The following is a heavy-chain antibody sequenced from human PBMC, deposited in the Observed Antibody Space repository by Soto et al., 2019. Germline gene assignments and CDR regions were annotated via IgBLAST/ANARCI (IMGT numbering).Heavy chain of an antibody. J-gene: IGHJ4*02. CDR3: AKSSPIDY. V-gene: IGHV3-23*01. CDR2: LSDSGGSA. Sequence: EVQLLESGGGLVQPGGSLRLSCTASGFTFSSYAMSWVRQAPGKGLEGVSTLSDSGGSASYADSVKGRFTISRDNSKNTLYLQMTSLRAEDTAVYYCAKSSPIDYWGQGTLVSVSS. CDR1: GFTFSSYA.